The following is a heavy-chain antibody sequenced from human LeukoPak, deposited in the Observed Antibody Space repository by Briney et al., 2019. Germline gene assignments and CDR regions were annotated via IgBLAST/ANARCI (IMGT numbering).Heavy chain of an antibody. CDR3: AHRGYYDFWSGYPTENYFDY. V-gene: IGHV2-5*01. D-gene: IGHD3-3*01. J-gene: IGHJ4*02. CDR2: IYWNDDK. Sequence: ASGPTLVKPTQTLTLTCTFSGFSLSTSGVGVGWIRQPPGKALEWLALIYWNDDKRYSPSLKSRLTITKDTSKNQVVLNMTNMDPVDTATYYCAHRGYYDFWSGYPTENYFDYWGQGTLVTVSS. CDR1: GFSLSTSGVG.